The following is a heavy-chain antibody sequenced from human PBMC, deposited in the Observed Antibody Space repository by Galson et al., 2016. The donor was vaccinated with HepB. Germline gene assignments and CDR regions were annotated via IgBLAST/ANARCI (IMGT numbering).Heavy chain of an antibody. CDR3: VGGAGWLPDY. D-gene: IGHD6-19*01. V-gene: IGHV3-7*03. J-gene: IGHJ4*02. CDR2: IKQDGSEQ. CDR1: GFSFSGLW. Sequence: SLRLSCAASGFSFSGLWMNWVRQTPGKGLEWVAIIKQDGSEQKYVDSVKGRFTISRDKAKKSVYLQMNSLRGEDTAVYYCVGGAGWLPDYWGQETLVTVSS.